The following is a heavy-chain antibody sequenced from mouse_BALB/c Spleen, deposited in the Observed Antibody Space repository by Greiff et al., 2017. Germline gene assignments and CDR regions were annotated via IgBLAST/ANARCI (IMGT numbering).Heavy chain of an antibody. D-gene: IGHD1-1*01. CDR1: GYSITSDYV. CDR2: ISYSGST. V-gene: IGHV3-2*02. Sequence: EVKLQESGPGLVKPSQSLSLSCTVTGYSITSDYVWNWIRQLPGNKLGWMGYISYSGSTNYNPSLKSRISITRDTSKNQFFLQLNSVTTEDTATYYCARKYYGSSYGNWGQGTLVTVSA. J-gene: IGHJ3*01. CDR3: ARKYYGSSYGN.